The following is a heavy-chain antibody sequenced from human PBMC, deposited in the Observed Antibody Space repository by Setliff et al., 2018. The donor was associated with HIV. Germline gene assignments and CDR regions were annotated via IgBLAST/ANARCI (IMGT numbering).Heavy chain of an antibody. CDR1: GGTFSTYV. D-gene: IGHD4-4*01. CDR2: MLPILGMG. Sequence: ASVKVSCKTSGGTFSTYVITWVRQAPGQGLEWMGGMLPILGMGDFAQKFQGRVTITADASTRTAYMELSSLTSDDTAVYYCAGSAHSYSYMGYYYHTMDVWGQGTTGTVSS. CDR3: AGSAHSYSYMGYYYHTMDV. V-gene: IGHV1-69*10. J-gene: IGHJ6*02.